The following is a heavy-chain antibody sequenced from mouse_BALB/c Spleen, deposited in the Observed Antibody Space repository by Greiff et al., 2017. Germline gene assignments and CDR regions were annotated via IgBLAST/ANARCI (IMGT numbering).Heavy chain of an antibody. D-gene: IGHD2-4*01. CDR2: INPSTGYT. V-gene: IGHV1-7*01. CDR1: GYTFTSYW. J-gene: IGHJ3*01. CDR3: ARSPTRIYDYGLAWFAY. Sequence: QVQLKESGAELAKPGASVKMSCKASGYTFTSYWMHWVKQRPGQGLEWIGYINPSTGYTEYNQKFKDKATLTADKSSSTAYMQLSSLTSEDSAVYYCARSPTRIYDYGLAWFAYWGQGTLVTVSA.